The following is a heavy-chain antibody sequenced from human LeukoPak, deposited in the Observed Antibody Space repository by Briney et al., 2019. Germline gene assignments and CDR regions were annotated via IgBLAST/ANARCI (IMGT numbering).Heavy chain of an antibody. V-gene: IGHV3-66*01. CDR1: GFTVSSNY. Sequence: PGGSLRLSCAASGFTVSSNYMSWVRQAPGKGLEWVSVIYSGGSTYYADSVKGRFTISRDNSKNTLYLQMNSLRAEDTAVYYCAKDGVGASVDYWGQGTLVAVSS. CDR3: AKDGVGASVDY. J-gene: IGHJ4*02. CDR2: IYSGGST. D-gene: IGHD1-26*01.